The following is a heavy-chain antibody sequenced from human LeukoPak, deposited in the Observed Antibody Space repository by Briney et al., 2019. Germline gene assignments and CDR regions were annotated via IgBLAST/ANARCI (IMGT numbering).Heavy chain of an antibody. Sequence: PSETLSLTCAVDGGSFSGYYWSWIRQPPGKGLEWIGEINHSVSTNYNPSLKSRVTISVDTSKNQFSLKLSSVTAADTAVYYCAKAMGRRYNWFDPWGQGTLVTVSS. V-gene: IGHV4-34*01. D-gene: IGHD1-26*01. CDR3: AKAMGRRYNWFDP. J-gene: IGHJ5*02. CDR1: GGSFSGYY. CDR2: INHSVST.